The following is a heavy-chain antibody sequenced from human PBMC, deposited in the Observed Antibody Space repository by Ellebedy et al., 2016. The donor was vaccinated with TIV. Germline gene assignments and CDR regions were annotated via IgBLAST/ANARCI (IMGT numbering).Heavy chain of an antibody. CDR3: SRDPVGVGPAFDV. V-gene: IGHV3-23*01. J-gene: IGHJ3*01. CDR1: GLTFSSHA. D-gene: IGHD4-23*01. Sequence: GESLKISCAASGLTFSSHAMSWVRQAPGQGLEWVSSFTERGGNTYYADSVKGRFTISRDNSKDTLFLQMNSLRAEDTAIYFCSRDPVGVGPAFDVWGQGTMVTVSS. CDR2: FTERGGNT.